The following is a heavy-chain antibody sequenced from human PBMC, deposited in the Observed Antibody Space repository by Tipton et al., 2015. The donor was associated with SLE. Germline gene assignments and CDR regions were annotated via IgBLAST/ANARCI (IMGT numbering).Heavy chain of an antibody. V-gene: IGHV4-59*08. Sequence: TLSLTCTVSGGSISSYYWSWIRQPPGKGLEWIGYIYYSGSTDYNPSLKSRVTISVDTSKNQFSLKLSSVTAADTAVYYCARLPLATSAFDIWGQGTMVTVSS. CDR2: IYYSGST. J-gene: IGHJ3*02. CDR1: GGSISSYY. CDR3: ARLPLATSAFDI. D-gene: IGHD5-12*01.